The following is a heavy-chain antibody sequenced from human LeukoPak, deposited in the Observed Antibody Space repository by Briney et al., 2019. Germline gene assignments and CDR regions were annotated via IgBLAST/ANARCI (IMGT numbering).Heavy chain of an antibody. CDR2: INPNSGGT. J-gene: IGHJ5*02. D-gene: IGHD2-15*01. CDR3: ARDSQGYCSGGSCYFFGWFDP. Sequence: ASVKVSCKASGYTFTSYYMHWVRQAPGQGLEWMGWINPNSGGTNYAQKFQGRVTMTRDTSISTAYMELSRLRSDDTAVYYCARDSQGYCSGGSCYFFGWFDPWGQGTLVTVSS. V-gene: IGHV1-2*02. CDR1: GYTFTSYY.